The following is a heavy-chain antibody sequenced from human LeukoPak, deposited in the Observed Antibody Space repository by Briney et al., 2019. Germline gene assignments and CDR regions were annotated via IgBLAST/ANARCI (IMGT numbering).Heavy chain of an antibody. CDR1: GFTFSGYW. CDR2: IKENGREK. V-gene: IGHV3-7*01. J-gene: IGHJ4*02. Sequence: GGSLRLSCAASGFTFSGYWMSWVRQAPGKGLEWVANIKENGREKFYADSVKGRFTISRDNAKNSLYLEINSLRAEDTAVYFCARDLVGASYSWGQGTLVTVSS. D-gene: IGHD1-26*01. CDR3: ARDLVGASYS.